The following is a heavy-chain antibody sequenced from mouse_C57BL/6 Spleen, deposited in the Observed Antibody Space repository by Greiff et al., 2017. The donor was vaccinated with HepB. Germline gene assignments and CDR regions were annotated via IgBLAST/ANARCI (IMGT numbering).Heavy chain of an antibody. CDR3: ARRGFAY. V-gene: IGHV1-42*01. CDR1: GYSFTGYY. CDR2: INPSTGGT. J-gene: IGHJ3*01. Sequence: DVQLVESGPELVKPGASVKISCKASGYSFTGYYMNWVKQSPEKSLEWIGEINPSTGGTTYNQKFKAKATLTVDKSSSTAYMQLKSLTSEDSAVYYCARRGFAYWGQGTLVTVSA.